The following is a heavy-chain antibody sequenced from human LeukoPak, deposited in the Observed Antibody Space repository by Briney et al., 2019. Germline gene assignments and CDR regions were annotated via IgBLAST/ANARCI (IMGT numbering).Heavy chain of an antibody. CDR3: ARDLTPYDSSPGTH. Sequence: GASVTVSCKASGYTFTSYGISWVRQAPGQGLEWMGWISAYNGNTNYAQKLQGRVTMTTDTSTSTAYMELRSLRSDDTAVYYCARDLTPYDSSPGTHWGQGTLVTVSS. CDR1: GYTFTSYG. D-gene: IGHD3-22*01. J-gene: IGHJ4*02. V-gene: IGHV1-18*01. CDR2: ISAYNGNT.